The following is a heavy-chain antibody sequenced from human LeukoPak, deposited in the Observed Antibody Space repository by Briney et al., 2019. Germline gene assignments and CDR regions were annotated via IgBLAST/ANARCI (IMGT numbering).Heavy chain of an antibody. J-gene: IGHJ4*02. D-gene: IGHD1-26*01. CDR2: INGDGSST. V-gene: IGHV3-74*01. Sequence: PGGSLRLSCAASGFTFSSYWMHWVRQAPGKGLVWVSRINGDGSSTSYADSVKGRFTNSRDNAKNTLYLQMNSLRAEDTAVYYCARGKWELPWNYWGQGTLVTVSS. CDR1: GFTFSSYW. CDR3: ARGKWELPWNY.